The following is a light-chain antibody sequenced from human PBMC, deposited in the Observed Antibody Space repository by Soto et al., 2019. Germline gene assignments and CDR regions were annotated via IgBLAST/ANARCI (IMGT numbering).Light chain of an antibody. Sequence: EIVLTQAPATRSLSPGERATLSCRASQSVNIYLAWYQQRPGQAPRLLIYDVSNRATGIPARFSGSGSGTDFTLTISSLEPEDFAVYYCQQRSSWPVTFGGGTKVEIK. CDR1: QSVNIY. V-gene: IGKV3-11*01. J-gene: IGKJ4*01. CDR3: QQRSSWPVT. CDR2: DVS.